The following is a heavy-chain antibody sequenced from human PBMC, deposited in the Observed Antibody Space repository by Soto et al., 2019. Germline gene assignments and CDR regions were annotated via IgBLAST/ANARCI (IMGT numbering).Heavy chain of an antibody. Sequence: SETLSLTCAVYGVSFSGYYWSWIRQPPGKGLEWIGYINHSGSTNYNPSLKSRVTISVDTSKNQFSLKLNSVTAADTAVYYCARGGQLNWFDPWGQGTLVTSPQ. CDR3: ARGGQLNWFDP. CDR2: INHSGST. J-gene: IGHJ5*02. CDR1: GVSFSGYY. V-gene: IGHV4-34*01. D-gene: IGHD5-18*01.